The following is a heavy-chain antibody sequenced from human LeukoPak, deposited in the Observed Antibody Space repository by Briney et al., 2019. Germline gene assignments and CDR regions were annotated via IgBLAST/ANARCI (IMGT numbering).Heavy chain of an antibody. CDR1: GFTFSGSA. D-gene: IGHD5-24*01. CDR3: TRLGDGYKIDY. V-gene: IGHV3-73*01. CDR2: IRSKANSYAT. J-gene: IGHJ4*02. Sequence: QPGGSLRHSCAASGFTFSGSAMHWVRQASGKGLEWVGRIRSKANSYATAYVASVKGRFTISRDDSKNTAYLQMNSLKTEDTAVYYCTRLGDGYKIDYWGQGTLVTVSS.